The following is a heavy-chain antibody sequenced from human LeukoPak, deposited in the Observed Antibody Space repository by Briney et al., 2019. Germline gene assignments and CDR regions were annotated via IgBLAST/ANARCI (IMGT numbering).Heavy chain of an antibody. CDR2: IKSKTDGGTT. V-gene: IGHV3-15*01. D-gene: IGHD4-17*01. J-gene: IGHJ4*02. CDR3: TTEVPVTTVDY. CDR1: GFTFSNAW. Sequence: GGSLRLSCAASGFTFSNAWMSWVRQAPGKGLEWVGRIKSKTDGGTTDYAAPVKGRFTISRDDSKNTLYLQVNSLKTEDTAVYYCTTEVPVTTVDYWGQGTLVTVSS.